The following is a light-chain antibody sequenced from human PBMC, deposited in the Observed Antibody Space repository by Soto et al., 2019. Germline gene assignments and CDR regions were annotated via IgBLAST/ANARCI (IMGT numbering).Light chain of an antibody. CDR2: EDN. CDR3: QSYDATNKV. CDR1: SGSIASNY. V-gene: IGLV6-57*01. J-gene: IGLJ3*02. Sequence: NFMLTQPHSVSESPGKTVIISCTRSSGSIASNYVQWYQQRPGSSPTTVIYEDNQRPSGVPDRFSGSIDSSSNSASLTISGLETEDEADYFFQSYDATNKVFGGGTKLSVL.